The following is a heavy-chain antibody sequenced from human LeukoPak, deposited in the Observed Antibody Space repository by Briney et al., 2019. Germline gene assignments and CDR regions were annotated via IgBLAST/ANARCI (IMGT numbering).Heavy chain of an antibody. CDR2: VYGGGNT. CDR1: GFTVADDR. CDR3: VRERFGAIVEN. Sequence: GGSLRLSCAASGFTVADDRMSWVRQAPGKGLEWVSTVYGGGNTAYAGSVKGRFTISRDTSKNTLLLQMNSLRAEDTALYFCVRERFGAIVENWGQGALVIVSS. J-gene: IGHJ4*02. V-gene: IGHV3-53*01. D-gene: IGHD5-24*01.